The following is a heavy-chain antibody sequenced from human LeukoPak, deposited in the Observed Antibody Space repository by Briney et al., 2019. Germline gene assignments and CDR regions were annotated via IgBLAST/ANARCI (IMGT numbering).Heavy chain of an antibody. D-gene: IGHD6-13*01. V-gene: IGHV3-11*04. Sequence: GGSLRLSCAASGFTFSDYYMRLGRQAPGKGLGWVSYISSRGISTYYADALKGPCTISRDNAKNTLYLQLNSPRAEDPALYYCASGIAAACAYWGQGPLVTVSS. CDR2: ISSRGIST. J-gene: IGHJ4*02. CDR1: GFTFSDYY. CDR3: ASGIAAACAY.